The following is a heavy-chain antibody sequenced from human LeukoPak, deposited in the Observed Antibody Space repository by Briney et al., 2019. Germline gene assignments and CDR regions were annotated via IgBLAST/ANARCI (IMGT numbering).Heavy chain of an antibody. D-gene: IGHD4-17*01. Sequence: ASVKVSCKASGYTFTSYAMHWVRQAPGQRLEWMGWINAGNGNTKYSQGFQGRVTITRDTSASTAYMELSSLRSEDMAVYYCARGDGDYEGFDYWGQGTLVTVSS. V-gene: IGHV1-3*03. CDR1: GYTFTSYA. CDR2: INAGNGNT. J-gene: IGHJ4*02. CDR3: ARGDGDYEGFDY.